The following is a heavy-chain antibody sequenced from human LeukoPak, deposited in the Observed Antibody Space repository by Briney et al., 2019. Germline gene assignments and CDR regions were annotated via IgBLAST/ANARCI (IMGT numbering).Heavy chain of an antibody. CDR2: IRYDGSNK. V-gene: IGHV3-30*02. CDR1: GFTFSSYG. D-gene: IGHD3-3*01. J-gene: IGHJ4*02. Sequence: GGSLRLSCAASGFTFSSYGMHWVRQAPGKGLEWVAFIRYDGSNKYYADSVKGRFIISRDNSKNTLYLQMNSLRAEDTAVYYCAKELFAGSEGVVIMPATFDYWGQGTLVTVSS. CDR3: AKELFAGSEGVVIMPATFDY.